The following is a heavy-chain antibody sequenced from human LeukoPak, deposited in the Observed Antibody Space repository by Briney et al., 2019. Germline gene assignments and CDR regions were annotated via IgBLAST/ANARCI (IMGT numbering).Heavy chain of an antibody. D-gene: IGHD1-26*01. CDR3: ARALLLVGANWFDP. Sequence: PGGSLRLSCAASGFTFSSYSMNWVRQAPGKGLEWVAYISSISSTIYYADSVKGRFTISRDNAKNPLYLQMNSLRAEDTAVYYCARALLLVGANWFDPWGQGTLVTVSS. CDR2: ISSISSTI. V-gene: IGHV3-48*01. CDR1: GFTFSSYS. J-gene: IGHJ5*02.